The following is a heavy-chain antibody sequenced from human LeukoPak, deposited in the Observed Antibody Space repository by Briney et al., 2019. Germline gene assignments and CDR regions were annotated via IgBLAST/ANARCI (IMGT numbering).Heavy chain of an antibody. CDR2: IYYTGST. D-gene: IGHD6-19*01. J-gene: IGHJ4*02. CDR3: ARHWALYGAGWYYDY. V-gene: IGHV4-59*08. Sequence: SETLSLTCAVSGDSISTYYWSWIRQPPGKGLEWIAYIYYTGSTNYNPSLKSRVTISVDTSKNQFSLKLSSVTAADTAVYYCARHWALYGAGWYYDYWGQGTLVTVSS. CDR1: GDSISTYY.